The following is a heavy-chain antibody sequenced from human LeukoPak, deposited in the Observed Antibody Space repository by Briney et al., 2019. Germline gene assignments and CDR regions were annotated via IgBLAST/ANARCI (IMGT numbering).Heavy chain of an antibody. J-gene: IGHJ6*03. CDR1: GGSLSGYY. Sequence: PSETLSLTCAVSGGSLSGYYWGWIRQPPGKGLEWIGSIYYSGNTYYNPSLKSRVTISVDTSKNQFSLKLSSVTAADTAVYYCASSRAAAGSSYDMDVWGKGTTVTVSS. D-gene: IGHD6-13*01. V-gene: IGHV4-38-2*01. CDR2: IYYSGNT. CDR3: ASSRAAAGSSYDMDV.